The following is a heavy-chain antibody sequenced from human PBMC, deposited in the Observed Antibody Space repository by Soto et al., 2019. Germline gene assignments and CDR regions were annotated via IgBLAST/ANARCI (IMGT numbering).Heavy chain of an antibody. Sequence: QVHLVQSGAEVKKPGASVKVSCKASNETLTTYGISWVRQAPGQGLEWMGWVSGYSGHSSSAQEFQDRVIMTTDTSTNTAYMELRSLTSDDSAVYLCARDSSSSGYYYGMDVWGQGPRSPSP. J-gene: IGHJ6*02. V-gene: IGHV1-18*01. D-gene: IGHD6-6*01. CDR2: VSGYSGHS. CDR1: NETLTTYG. CDR3: ARDSSSSGYYYGMDV.